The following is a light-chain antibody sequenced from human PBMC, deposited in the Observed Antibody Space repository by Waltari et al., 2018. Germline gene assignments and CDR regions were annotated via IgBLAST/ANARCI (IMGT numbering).Light chain of an antibody. V-gene: IGKV3-20*01. Sequence: EIVLTQSPGTLSLSPGERATLSCGASQRVGTSYLAWYQQKPGQAPRLLIYAASTRATCFPVRFSVSGSGTDFTLTISRLEPEDFAIYYCQQYVRPPPITFGQVTRLEIK. CDR2: AAS. CDR1: QRVGTSY. J-gene: IGKJ5*01. CDR3: QQYVRPPPIT.